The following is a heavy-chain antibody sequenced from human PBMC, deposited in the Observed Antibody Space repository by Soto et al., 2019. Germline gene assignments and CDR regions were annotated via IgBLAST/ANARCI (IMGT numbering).Heavy chain of an antibody. D-gene: IGHD3-22*01. CDR2: IYYSGST. CDR3: ARDYYDSSGYYMVDY. V-gene: IGHV4-30-4*01. CDR1: GGSISSGDYY. Sequence: KPSETLSLTCTVSGGSISSGDYYWSWIRQPPGKGLEWIGYIYYSGSTYYNPSLKSRVTIAVDTSKNQFSLKLSSVTAADTAVYYCARDYYDSSGYYMVDYWGQGTLVTVSS. J-gene: IGHJ4*02.